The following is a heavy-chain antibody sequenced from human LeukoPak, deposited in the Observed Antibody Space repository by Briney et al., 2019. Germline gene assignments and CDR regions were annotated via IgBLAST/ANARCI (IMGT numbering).Heavy chain of an antibody. J-gene: IGHJ3*02. V-gene: IGHV3-21*01. CDR2: ISSSSSYI. CDR1: GFTFSSYS. CDR3: ARVSSSGQAYCGGDCYYVDAFDI. D-gene: IGHD2-21*02. Sequence: GGSLRLSCAASGFTFSSYSMNWVRQAPGKGLEWVSSISSSSSYIYYADSVKGRFTISRDNAKNSLYLQMNSLRAEDTAVYYCARVSSSGQAYCGGDCYYVDAFDIWGQGTMVTVSS.